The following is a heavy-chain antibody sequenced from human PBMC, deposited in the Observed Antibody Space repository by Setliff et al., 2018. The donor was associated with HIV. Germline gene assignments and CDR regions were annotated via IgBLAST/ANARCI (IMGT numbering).Heavy chain of an antibody. CDR3: ARVGLSYRFDY. J-gene: IGHJ4*02. CDR2: IYHSGNT. D-gene: IGHD3-16*02. Sequence: SETLSLTCTVSGGSISNHYWSWIRQPPGKGLEWIGYIYHSGNTNYNPSLKSRVTLSIATSKNQFSLKLSSVTAADTAVYYCARVGLSYRFDYWGQGTMVTVSS. V-gene: IGHV4-59*11. CDR1: GGSISNHY.